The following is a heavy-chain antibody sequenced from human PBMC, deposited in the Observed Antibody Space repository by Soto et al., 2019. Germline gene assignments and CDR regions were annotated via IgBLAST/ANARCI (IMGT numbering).Heavy chain of an antibody. CDR3: ASHAHGSSNTRSFPFVY. D-gene: IGHD1-26*01. CDR2: IYNSRTA. V-gene: IGHV4-30-4*01. CDR1: GGSISSGDYY. J-gene: IGHJ4*02. Sequence: PSETLSLTCTVSGGSISSGDYYWNWIRQTPGKGLEWIGYIYNSRTAYYNPSLKSRVTTSIDASKNQVSLKLISVTAADSAVYYCASHAHGSSNTRSFPFVYWGQGPRATVS.